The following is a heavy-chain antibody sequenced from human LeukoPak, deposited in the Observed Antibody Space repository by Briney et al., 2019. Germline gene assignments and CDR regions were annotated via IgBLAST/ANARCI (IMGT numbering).Heavy chain of an antibody. D-gene: IGHD3-9*01. J-gene: IGHJ4*02. CDR3: ARVRAPDYDILTGYRSSDYFDY. Sequence: GGSLRLSCVASGFTFSSYEMNWVRQAPGKGLEWVSYISSSGSTIYYADSVKGRFTISRDNAKNSLYLQMNSPRAEDTAVYYCARVRAPDYDILTGYRSSDYFDYWGQGTLVTVSS. CDR1: GFTFSSYE. CDR2: ISSSGSTI. V-gene: IGHV3-48*03.